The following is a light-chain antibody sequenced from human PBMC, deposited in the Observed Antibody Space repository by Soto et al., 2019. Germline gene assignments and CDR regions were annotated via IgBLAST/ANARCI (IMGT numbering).Light chain of an antibody. V-gene: IGKV2-28*01. J-gene: IGKJ5*01. CDR1: QSLLQSNVYNY. CDR3: MQPLQAPIT. CDR2: LGS. Sequence: EIVMTQSPLFLPVTLGEPASISCRSSQSLLQSNVYNYLDWYLQRPGKSPQLLIYLGSIWASGVSDRFMGGGSGTDFTLKISRVEAEDVGVYYCMQPLQAPITFGQGTRLEIK.